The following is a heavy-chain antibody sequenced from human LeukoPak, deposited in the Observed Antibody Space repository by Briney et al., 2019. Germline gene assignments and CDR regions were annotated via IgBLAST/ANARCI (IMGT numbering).Heavy chain of an antibody. CDR3: ARGLGYCSSTSCYKGVGYYYYMDV. Sequence: ASVKVSCKASGYTFTGYYMHWVRQAPGQGLEWMGWINPNSGGTNYAQKFQGRVTMTRDTSISTAYMELSRLRSDDTAVYYCARGLGYCSSTSCYKGVGYYYYMDVWGKGTTVTVSS. D-gene: IGHD2-2*02. CDR1: GYTFTGYY. V-gene: IGHV1-2*02. CDR2: INPNSGGT. J-gene: IGHJ6*03.